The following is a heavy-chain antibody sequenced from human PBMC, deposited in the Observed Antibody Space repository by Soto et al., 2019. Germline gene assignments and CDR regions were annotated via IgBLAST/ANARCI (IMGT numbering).Heavy chain of an antibody. CDR1: GYTFTGYY. V-gene: IGHV1-2*02. J-gene: IGHJ5*02. Sequence: ASVKVSCKASGYTFTGYYMHWVRQAPGQGLEWMGWINPNSGGTNYAQKFQGRVTMTRDTSISTAYMELSRLRSDETAVYYCARDQGIAAGWFDPWGQGSLVTGSS. CDR3: ARDQGIAAGWFDP. CDR2: INPNSGGT. D-gene: IGHD6-13*01.